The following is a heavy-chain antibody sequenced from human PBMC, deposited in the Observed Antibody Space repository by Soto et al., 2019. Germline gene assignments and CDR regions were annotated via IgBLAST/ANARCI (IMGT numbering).Heavy chain of an antibody. J-gene: IGHJ4*02. V-gene: IGHV3-21*01. D-gene: IGHD5-12*01. Sequence: GGSLRLSCAASGFTFSSYSMNWVRQAPGKGLEWVSSISSSSSYIYYADSVKGRFTISRDNAKNSLYLQMNSLRAEDTAVYYCARDQRYSGYDLSYWGQGTLVTVSS. CDR2: ISSSSSYI. CDR1: GFTFSSYS. CDR3: ARDQRYSGYDLSY.